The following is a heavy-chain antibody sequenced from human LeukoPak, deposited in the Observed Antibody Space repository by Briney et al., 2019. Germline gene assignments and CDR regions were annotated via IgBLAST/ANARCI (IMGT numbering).Heavy chain of an antibody. CDR1: GGSIYSSTDY. J-gene: IGHJ5*02. Sequence: SETLSLTCTVSGGSIYSSTDYWGWIRQPPGTGLEWIGSIIYSGTTYYKPSLKSRVAMSVDTSKNQFSLKLSSVTAADTAVYYCASYHDYGAWGWFDPWGQGTLVTVSS. CDR3: ASYHDYGAWGWFDP. V-gene: IGHV4-39*01. D-gene: IGHD4-17*01. CDR2: IIYSGTT.